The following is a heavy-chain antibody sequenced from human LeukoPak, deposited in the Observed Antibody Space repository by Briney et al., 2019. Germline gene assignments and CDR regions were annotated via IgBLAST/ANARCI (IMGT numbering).Heavy chain of an antibody. V-gene: IGHV1-18*01. CDR2: ISTGNGNT. CDR3: ASDDSGYVPY. Sequence: GASVKVSCKASGYSFSTCGMSWVRQAPGQGLEWMGWISTGNGNTKYAQNFQGRVTMTTDTSTSTAYMELWSLRSDDTAVYYCASDDSGYVPYWGQGTLVTVSS. CDR1: GYSFSTCG. J-gene: IGHJ4*02. D-gene: IGHD5-12*01.